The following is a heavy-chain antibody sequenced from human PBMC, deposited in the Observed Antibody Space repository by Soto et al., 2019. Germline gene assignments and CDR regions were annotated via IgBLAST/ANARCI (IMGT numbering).Heavy chain of an antibody. V-gene: IGHV1-8*01. CDR3: ARDSSPPPDAFDI. Sequence: ASVKVSCKASGYTFTSYDINWVRQATGQGLEWMGWMNPNSGNTGYAQKFQGRVTMTRNTSISTAYMELSSLRSDDTAVYYCARDSSPPPDAFDIWGQGTMVTASS. J-gene: IGHJ3*02. CDR1: GYTFTSYD. D-gene: IGHD6-13*01. CDR2: MNPNSGNT.